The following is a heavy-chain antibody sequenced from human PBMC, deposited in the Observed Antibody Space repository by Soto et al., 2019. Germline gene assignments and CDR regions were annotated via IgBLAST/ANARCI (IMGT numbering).Heavy chain of an antibody. CDR1: GYSFTSYG. CDR3: AGDPDSHYDDSHASSYP. Sequence: SVKVSCKASGYSFTSYGISWVRQAPGQGLEWMGRIIPIIGIINYAQKFQGRVTISADKFTGTAYMELTGLRSDDTAVYYCAGDPDSHYDDSHASSYPWGQGTLVTVSS. CDR2: IIPIIGII. V-gene: IGHV1-69*04. J-gene: IGHJ5*02. D-gene: IGHD4-4*01.